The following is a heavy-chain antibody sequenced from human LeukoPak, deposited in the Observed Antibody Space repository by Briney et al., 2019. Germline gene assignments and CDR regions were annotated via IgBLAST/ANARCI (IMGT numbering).Heavy chain of an antibody. CDR3: AGDEEEYCSGGSCSSFRY. Sequence: GGSLRLSCAASGFIFSHYSMNWVRQAPGKGLEWVSSISGSSSYKYHADSVKGRFTISRDNAKRSLYLQMNSLRAEDTAVYYCAGDEEEYCSGGSCSSFRYWGQGTLVTISS. J-gene: IGHJ4*02. V-gene: IGHV3-21*01. CDR1: GFIFSHYS. CDR2: ISGSSSYK. D-gene: IGHD2-15*01.